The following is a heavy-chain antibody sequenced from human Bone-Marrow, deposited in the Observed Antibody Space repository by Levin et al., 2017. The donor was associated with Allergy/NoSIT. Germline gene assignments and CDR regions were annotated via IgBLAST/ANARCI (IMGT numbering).Heavy chain of an antibody. CDR1: GYTFTSYY. CDR3: ARASRWIQLYNPRRSYGMDV. D-gene: IGHD5-18*01. CDR2: INPSGGST. J-gene: IGHJ6*02. V-gene: IGHV1-46*01. Sequence: PWASVKVSCKASGYTFTSYYMHWVRQAPGQGLEWMGIINPSGGSTSYAQKFQGRVTMTRDTSTSTVYMELSSLRSEDTAVYYCARASRWIQLYNPRRSYGMDVWGQGTTVTVSS.